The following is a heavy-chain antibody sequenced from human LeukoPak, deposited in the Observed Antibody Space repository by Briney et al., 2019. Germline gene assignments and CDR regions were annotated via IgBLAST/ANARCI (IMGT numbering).Heavy chain of an antibody. CDR1: GYTFTSYY. V-gene: IGHV1-46*04. Sequence: ASVKVSCKASGYTFTSYYMYWVRQAPGQGLEWMAIINPSGGSTSYAQTLQGRVTMTRDTSTSTVYMELSSLRSEDTAVYYCARETIITIFGVVNTSNPWGQGTLVTVSS. D-gene: IGHD3-3*01. CDR2: INPSGGST. J-gene: IGHJ5*02. CDR3: ARETIITIFGVVNTSNP.